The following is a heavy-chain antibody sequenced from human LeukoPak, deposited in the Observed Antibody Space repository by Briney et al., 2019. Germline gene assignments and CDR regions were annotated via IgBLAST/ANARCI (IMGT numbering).Heavy chain of an antibody. Sequence: ASVKVSCKASGYPFTSYYMHWGRQAPGQGVEWVGIINPSGGSTSYAQKFQGRVTMTRDTSTSTVYMELSSLRSEDTAVYYCARDFTVTGFDYWGQGTLVTVSS. CDR1: GYPFTSYY. D-gene: IGHD4-17*01. V-gene: IGHV1-46*01. CDR3: ARDFTVTGFDY. J-gene: IGHJ4*02. CDR2: INPSGGST.